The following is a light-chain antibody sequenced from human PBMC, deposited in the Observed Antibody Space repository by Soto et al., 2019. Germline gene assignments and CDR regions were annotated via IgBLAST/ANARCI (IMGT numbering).Light chain of an antibody. CDR1: QSISSH. CDR2: AAS. CDR3: QQSHSAPLT. J-gene: IGKJ4*01. Sequence: QMTQSPSSLFASVGDRVTITCRASQSISSHLNWYQQKAGQTPRLLIYAASTLQSEVPPRFSGSGSGTEFTLTISGLQREDFATYSCQQSHSAPLTFGGGTKIQI. V-gene: IGKV1-39*01.